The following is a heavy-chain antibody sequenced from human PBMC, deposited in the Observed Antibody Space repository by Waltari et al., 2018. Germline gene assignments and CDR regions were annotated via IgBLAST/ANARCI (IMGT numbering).Heavy chain of an antibody. CDR3: ARLTVMTTVVTFPPDY. J-gene: IGHJ4*02. CDR2: INPNSGGT. V-gene: IGHV1-2*06. CDR1: GYTFTGYY. D-gene: IGHD4-17*01. Sequence: QVQLVQSGAEVKKPGASVKVSCKASGYTFTGYYMHWVRQAPGQGLEWMGRINPNSGGTNYAQKFQGRVTMTRDTSISTAYMELSRLRSDDTAVYYCARLTVMTTVVTFPPDYWGQGTLVTVSS.